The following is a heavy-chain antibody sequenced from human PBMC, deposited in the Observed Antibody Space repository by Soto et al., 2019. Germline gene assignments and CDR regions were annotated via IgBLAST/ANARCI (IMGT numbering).Heavy chain of an antibody. V-gene: IGHV4-34*01. J-gene: IGHJ4*02. CDR2: INHSGST. Sequence: QVQLQQWGAGLLKPSETLSLTCAVYGGSFSGYYWSWIRQPPGKGLEWIGEINHSGSTNYNPSLKSRVTISVDTSKHQFSLKLSSVTAADTAVYYCAFGSIAAAGAFDYWGQGTLVTVSS. D-gene: IGHD6-13*01. CDR1: GGSFSGYY. CDR3: AFGSIAAAGAFDY.